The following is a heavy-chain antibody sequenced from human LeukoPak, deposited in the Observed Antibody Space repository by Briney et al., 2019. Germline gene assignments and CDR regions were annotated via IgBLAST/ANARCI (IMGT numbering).Heavy chain of an antibody. CDR3: AKALTTVTTGPYYYGMDV. CDR1: GFTVSSNY. J-gene: IGHJ6*02. V-gene: IGHV3-23*01. CDR2: ISGSGGST. Sequence: GGSLRLSCAASGFTVSSNYMSWVRQAPGKGLEWVSAISGSGGSTYYADSVKGRFTISRDNSKNTLYLQMNSLRAEDTAVYYCAKALTTVTTGPYYYGMDVWGQGTTVTVSS. D-gene: IGHD4-17*01.